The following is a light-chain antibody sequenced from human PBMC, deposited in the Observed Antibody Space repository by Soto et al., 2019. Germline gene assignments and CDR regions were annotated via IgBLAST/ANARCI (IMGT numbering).Light chain of an antibody. CDR2: RDS. CDR3: QVWDSSTARV. CDR1: NIGSKN. V-gene: IGLV3-9*01. J-gene: IGLJ3*02. Sequence: SYELTQPLSVSVSLGQTARITCGGNNIGSKNVHWYQQKPGQAPVLVIYRDSNRPSGIPERFSGSNSGNMATLTISRAQAVDEADYYCQVWDSSTARVFGGGTKLTVL.